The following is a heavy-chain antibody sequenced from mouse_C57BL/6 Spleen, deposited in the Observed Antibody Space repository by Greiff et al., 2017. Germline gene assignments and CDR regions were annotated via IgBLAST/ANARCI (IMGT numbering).Heavy chain of an antibody. CDR1: GFTFSNYW. J-gene: IGHJ4*01. CDR3: TDPHYYAMDF. V-gene: IGHV6-3*01. Sequence: EVKVEESGGGLVQPGGSMKLSCVASGFTFSNYWMNWVRQSPEKGLEWVAQIRLKSDNYATHYAESVKGRFTISRDDSKSSVYLQMNNLRAEDTGIYYCTDPHYYAMDFWGQGTSVTVSS. CDR2: IRLKSDNYAT.